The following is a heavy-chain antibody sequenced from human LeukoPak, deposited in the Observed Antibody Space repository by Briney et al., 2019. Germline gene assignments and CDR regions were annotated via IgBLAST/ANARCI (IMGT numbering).Heavy chain of an antibody. J-gene: IGHJ4*02. CDR3: ARGSYDSSGYYYLPPAY. Sequence: PGGSLRLSCAASGFTFDDYGMSWVRQAPGKGLEWVSGINWNGGSTGYADSVKGRFTISRDNAKNSLYLQMNSLRAGDTALYYCARGSYDSSGYYYLPPAYWGQGTLVTVSS. CDR1: GFTFDDYG. D-gene: IGHD3-22*01. V-gene: IGHV3-20*04. CDR2: INWNGGST.